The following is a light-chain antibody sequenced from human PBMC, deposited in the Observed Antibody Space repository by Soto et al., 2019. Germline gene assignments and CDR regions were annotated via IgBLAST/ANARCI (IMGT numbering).Light chain of an antibody. V-gene: IGLV2-8*01. Sequence: QSALTQPPSASGSPGQSVTISCTGTSSDVGGYNYVSWYQQHPGKAPKLMIYEVSKRPSGVPDRFSGAKSGNTASLTFSGLLAEDEADYYCSSYAGSKGVFGGGTKVPVL. CDR1: SSDVGGYNY. CDR2: EVS. CDR3: SSYAGSKGV. J-gene: IGLJ2*01.